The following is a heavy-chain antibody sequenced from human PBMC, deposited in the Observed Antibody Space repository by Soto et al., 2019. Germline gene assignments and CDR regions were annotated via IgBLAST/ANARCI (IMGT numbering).Heavy chain of an antibody. D-gene: IGHD4-4*01. CDR1: GFTFSSYG. Sequence: QVQLVESGGGVVQPGRSLRLSCAASGFTFSSYGMHWVRQAPGKGLEWVAVIWYDGSNKYYADSVKGRFTISRDNSKNTLYLQRNSLRADDTAVYYCAREYYSNYAYYYYYGMDVWGQGTTVTVSS. J-gene: IGHJ6*02. CDR3: AREYYSNYAYYYYYGMDV. CDR2: IWYDGSNK. V-gene: IGHV3-33*01.